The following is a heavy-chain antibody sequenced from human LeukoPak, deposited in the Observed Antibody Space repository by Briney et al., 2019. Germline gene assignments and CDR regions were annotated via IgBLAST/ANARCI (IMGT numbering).Heavy chain of an antibody. V-gene: IGHV3-23*01. CDR3: AKVVAPSTTRNLDY. J-gene: IGHJ4*02. Sequence: GGSLRLSCAASGFTFSTYAMNWVRQAPGKGLEWVSTFGSGGGTYYADSVRGRFTISKDNSKNTLYLQLNSLGAEDTALYYCAKVVAPSTTRNLDYWGQGTLVIVSS. CDR1: GFTFSTYA. CDR2: FGSGGGT. D-gene: IGHD2-2*01.